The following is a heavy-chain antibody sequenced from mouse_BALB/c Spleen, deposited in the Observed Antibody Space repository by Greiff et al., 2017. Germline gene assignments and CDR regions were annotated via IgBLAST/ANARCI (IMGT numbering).Heavy chain of an antibody. J-gene: IGHJ3*01. CDR3: ARLEGGFAY. CDR1: GFAFSSYD. CDR2: ISSGGGST. V-gene: IGHV5-12-1*01. Sequence: EVQLMESGGGLVKPGGSLKLSCAASGFAFSSYDMSWVRQTPEKRLEWVAYISSGGGSTYYPDTVKGRFTISRDNAKNTLYLQMSSLKSEDTAMYYCARLEGGFAYWGQGTLVTVSA.